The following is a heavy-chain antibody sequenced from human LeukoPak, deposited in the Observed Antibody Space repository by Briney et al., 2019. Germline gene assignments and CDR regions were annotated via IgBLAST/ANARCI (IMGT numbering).Heavy chain of an antibody. Sequence: QSGGSLRLSCAASGFTFSGSAMHWVRQASGKGLEWVGRIRSKANSYATAYAASVKGRFTISRDDSKNTAYLQMNSLKTEDTAVYYCTRREEGGSGYSYEPKDFDYWGQGTLVTVSS. CDR2: IRSKANSYAT. CDR3: TRREEGGSGYSYEPKDFDY. J-gene: IGHJ4*02. D-gene: IGHD5-18*01. V-gene: IGHV3-73*01. CDR1: GFTFSGSA.